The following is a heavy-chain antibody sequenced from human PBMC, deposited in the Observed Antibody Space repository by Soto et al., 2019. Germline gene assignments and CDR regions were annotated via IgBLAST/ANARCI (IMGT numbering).Heavy chain of an antibody. CDR1: GFTFSSYG. Sequence: QVQLVESGGGVVQPGRSLRLSCAASGFTFSSYGMHWVRQAPGKGLEWVAVIWYDGSNKYYADSVKGRFTISRDNSKNTLYRRMNSRRAEDTAVYYCARGGCISTSCYGDYYYGMDVWGQGTTVTVSS. D-gene: IGHD2-2*01. V-gene: IGHV3-33*01. J-gene: IGHJ6*02. CDR2: IWYDGSNK. CDR3: ARGGCISTSCYGDYYYGMDV.